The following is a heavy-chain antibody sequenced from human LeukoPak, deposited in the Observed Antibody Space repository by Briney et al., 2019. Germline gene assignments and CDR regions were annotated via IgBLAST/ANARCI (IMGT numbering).Heavy chain of an antibody. D-gene: IGHD2-2*01. CDR3: ARKLASSTLKAGAFDI. Sequence: PSETLSLTCTVSGGSINNWYRGWFRQPAGKGLEWIGRIYTSGSTIYYPSLKSRVTMSVDTSTNQISLRMTSVTAADTAMYYCARKLASSTLKAGAFDIWGQGTMVTVSS. J-gene: IGHJ3*02. CDR1: GGSINNWY. CDR2: IYTSGST. V-gene: IGHV4-4*07.